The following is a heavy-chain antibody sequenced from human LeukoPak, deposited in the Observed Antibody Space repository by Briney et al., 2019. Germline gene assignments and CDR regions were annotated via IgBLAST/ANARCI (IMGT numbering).Heavy chain of an antibody. CDR3: ARYYASGWYGGGFDY. D-gene: IGHD6-19*01. CDR2: LYYSGSS. J-gene: IGHJ4*02. CDR1: GYSISSGSY. Sequence: SETLSLTCSVSGYSISSGSYWGWIRQSPGKGLEWIGNLYYSGSSYYNPSLKSRLTISKGTSKNQFSLRLSSVTAADTAVYYCARYYASGWYGGGFDYWGQGTLVTVSS. V-gene: IGHV4-38-2*02.